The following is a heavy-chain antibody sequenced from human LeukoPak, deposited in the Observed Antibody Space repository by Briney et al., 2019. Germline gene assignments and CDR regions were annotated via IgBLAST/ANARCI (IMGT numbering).Heavy chain of an antibody. V-gene: IGHV4-38-2*02. CDR3: ARTRYYYNSRSYGAPYYFDY. Sequence: SETLSLTCTVSGYSISSGYYWGWIRQPPGKGLEWIGSIYHSGSTYYNPSLKSRVTISVDTSKNRFSLKLSPVTAADTAVYYCARTRYYYNSRSYGAPYYFDYWGQGTLVTVSS. CDR2: IYHSGST. CDR1: GYSISSGYY. D-gene: IGHD3-10*01. J-gene: IGHJ4*02.